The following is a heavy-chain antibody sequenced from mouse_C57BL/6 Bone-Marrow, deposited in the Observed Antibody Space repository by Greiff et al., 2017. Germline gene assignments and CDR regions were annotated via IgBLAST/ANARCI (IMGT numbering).Heavy chain of an antibody. CDR3: APYGSSSAWFAY. CDR2: IDPEDGET. Sequence: QGVEWIGRIDPEDGETKYAPKFQGKATITADTTSNTAYLQLSSLTSEDTAVYYCAPYGSSSAWFAYWGQGTLVTVSA. J-gene: IGHJ3*01. D-gene: IGHD1-1*01. V-gene: IGHV14-2*01.